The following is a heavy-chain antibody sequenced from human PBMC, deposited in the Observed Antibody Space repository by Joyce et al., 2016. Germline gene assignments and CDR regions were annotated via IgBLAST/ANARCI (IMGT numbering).Heavy chain of an antibody. CDR2: INEDGSDK. CDR1: GFSFSTTS. Sequence: EVWLKEAGGGLVQPGGSLRVSCVVSGFSFSTTSMTWVRQAPGKGLEWVAHINEDGSDKYYVESVKGRFTISRDNTKNSLYLQMNSLRPEDTAVYYCGRCSGGSCYQPVDYWGQGTLV. D-gene: IGHD2-15*01. V-gene: IGHV3-7*03. J-gene: IGHJ4*02. CDR3: GRCSGGSCYQPVDY.